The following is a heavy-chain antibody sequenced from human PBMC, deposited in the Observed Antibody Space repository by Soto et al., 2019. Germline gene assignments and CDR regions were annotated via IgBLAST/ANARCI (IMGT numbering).Heavy chain of an antibody. D-gene: IGHD3-3*01. CDR3: AKAYYDFWSLDY. V-gene: IGHV3-23*01. J-gene: IGHJ4*02. Sequence: LRLSCAASGFTFSSYAMSWVRQAPGKGLEWVSAISGSGGSTYYADSVKGRFTISRDNSKNTLYLQMNSLRAEDTAVYYCAKAYYDFWSLDYWGQGTLVTVSS. CDR2: ISGSGGST. CDR1: GFTFSSYA.